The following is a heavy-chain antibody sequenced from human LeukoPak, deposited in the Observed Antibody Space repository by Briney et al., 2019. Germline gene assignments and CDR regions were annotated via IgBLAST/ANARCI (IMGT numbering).Heavy chain of an antibody. CDR2: IYTSGST. J-gene: IGHJ5*02. CDR3: ASSYDFWSGSWFDP. Sequence: SQTLSLTCTVSGGSISSGSYYWSWIRQSAGKGLEWIGCIYTSGSTNYNPSLKSRVTISVDTSKNQFSLKLSSVTAADTAVYYCASSYDFWSGSWFDPWGQGTLVTVSS. V-gene: IGHV4-61*02. D-gene: IGHD3-3*01. CDR1: GGSISSGSYY.